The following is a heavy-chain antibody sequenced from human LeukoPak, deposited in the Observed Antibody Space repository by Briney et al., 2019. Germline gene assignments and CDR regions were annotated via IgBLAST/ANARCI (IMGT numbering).Heavy chain of an antibody. CDR2: ISAYNGNT. D-gene: IGHD2-2*01. CDR3: ATDGVGDIVVVRDAFDI. J-gene: IGHJ3*02. Sequence: GASVKVSCKASGYTFTTYGISWVRQAPGQGLEWMGWISAYNGNTNYAQKLQGRVTMTTDTSTSTAYMELSSLRSEDTAVYYCATDGVGDIVVVRDAFDIWGQGTMVTVSS. V-gene: IGHV1-18*01. CDR1: GYTFTTYG.